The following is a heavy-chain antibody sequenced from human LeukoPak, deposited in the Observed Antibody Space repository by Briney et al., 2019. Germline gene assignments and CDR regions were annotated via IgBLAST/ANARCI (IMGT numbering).Heavy chain of an antibody. CDR2: ISYDGGNT. Sequence: GGSLRLSCAASGFTFSSNAIHWVRQAPGKGLEWVAEISYDGGNTYYANSVKGRFTISRDNSKNTLYLQMNSLRAEDTAVYYCAKEGTGIHFDYWGQGTLVTVSS. V-gene: IGHV3-30-3*01. D-gene: IGHD2-8*02. CDR3: AKEGTGIHFDY. J-gene: IGHJ4*02. CDR1: GFTFSSNA.